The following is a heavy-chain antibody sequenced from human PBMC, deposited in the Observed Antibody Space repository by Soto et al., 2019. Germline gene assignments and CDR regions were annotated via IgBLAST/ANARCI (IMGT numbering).Heavy chain of an antibody. V-gene: IGHV1-18*01. CDR1: GYTFTSYG. CDR2: ISAYNGNT. CDR3: AREPNYFDS. J-gene: IGHJ4*02. Sequence: QVQLVQSGAEVKKPGASVKVSCKASGYTFTSYGIIWVRQAPGQGLEWMGWISAYNGNTKYAQKLQGRVTMTTDTALSTDYMELRIRRSDDTAVYYCAREPNYFDSWGQGTLVTVSS.